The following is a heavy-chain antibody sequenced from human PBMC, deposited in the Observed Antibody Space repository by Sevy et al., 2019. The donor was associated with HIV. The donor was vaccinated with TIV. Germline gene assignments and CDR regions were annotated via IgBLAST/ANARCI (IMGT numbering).Heavy chain of an antibody. Sequence: SETLSLTCAVYGGSFSGYYWSWIRQPPGKGLEWIGEINHSGSTNYNPSLKSRVTISVDTSKNQFFLKLSSVTAADTAVYYCARAMGYCSSTSCYHYYYYGMDVCGQGTTVTVSS. V-gene: IGHV4-34*01. J-gene: IGHJ6*02. D-gene: IGHD2-2*01. CDR1: GGSFSGYY. CDR3: ARAMGYCSSTSCYHYYYYGMDV. CDR2: INHSGST.